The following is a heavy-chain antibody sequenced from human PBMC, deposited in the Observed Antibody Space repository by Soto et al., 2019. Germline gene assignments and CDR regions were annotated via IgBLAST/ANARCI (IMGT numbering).Heavy chain of an antibody. CDR1: GGSISSGDYS. CDR3: ARGAGRATGVPGVSVDI. Sequence: SETLTLTCGFSGGSISSGDYSWNWIRQPRGKGLEWIGFIYHTGTSYYNPSLESRVIISVDRSKNHFSLKMTSVTAADTAVYFGARGAGRATGVPGVSVDI. J-gene: IGHJ3*02. V-gene: IGHV4-30-2*01. CDR2: IYHTGTS. D-gene: IGHD5-12*01.